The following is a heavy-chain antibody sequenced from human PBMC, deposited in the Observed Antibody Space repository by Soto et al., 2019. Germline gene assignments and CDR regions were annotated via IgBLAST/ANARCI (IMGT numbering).Heavy chain of an antibody. CDR1: GGSISSSNW. D-gene: IGHD3-10*01. CDR2: THHSGTT. CDR3: AREGSGSSFFDY. J-gene: IGHJ4*02. V-gene: IGHV4-4*02. Sequence: PSETLSLTCNVSGGSISSSNWWSWVRQPPGMRLEWIGETHHSGTTNYNPSLKSRVTISVDKSKNQFSLKLSSVTAADTALYYCAREGSGSSFFDYWGQGTLVTVS.